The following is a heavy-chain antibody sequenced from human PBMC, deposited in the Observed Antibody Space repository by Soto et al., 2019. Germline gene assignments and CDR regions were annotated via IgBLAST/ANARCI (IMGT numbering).Heavy chain of an antibody. Sequence: EVQLVESGGGLVQPGGSLRLSCAASGFTFSSYTMNWVRQAPGKGLEWVSSISSSSSHLYYADSVRGRFTISRDNAKKSLYLQMNTLRAEDTAVYYCARDLGPYYYDSSGYTPWGQGTLVTVSS. CDR1: GFTFSSYT. D-gene: IGHD3-22*01. CDR3: ARDLGPYYYDSSGYTP. CDR2: ISSSSSHL. J-gene: IGHJ5*02. V-gene: IGHV3-21*01.